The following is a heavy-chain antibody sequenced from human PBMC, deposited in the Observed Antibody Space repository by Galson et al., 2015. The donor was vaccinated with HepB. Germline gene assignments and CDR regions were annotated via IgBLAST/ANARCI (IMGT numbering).Heavy chain of an antibody. D-gene: IGHD3-10*01. Sequence: SLRLSCAASGFTFSNYSIHWVRQAPGKALEWVALISYDGSNKYYADSVKGRFTISRDNSKNTLYLQMNSLRAEDTAVYYCARGTLLWFGESPTPYYYYYGMDVWGQGTTVTVSS. CDR2: ISYDGSNK. V-gene: IGHV3-30-3*01. CDR3: ARGTLLWFGESPTPYYYYYGMDV. J-gene: IGHJ6*02. CDR1: GFTFSNYS.